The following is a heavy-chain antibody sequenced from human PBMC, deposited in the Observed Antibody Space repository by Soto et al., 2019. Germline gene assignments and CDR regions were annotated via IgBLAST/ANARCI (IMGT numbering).Heavy chain of an antibody. Sequence: NPVGSLRLSCAASGFTFKIAWMSWVRHAPGKGLEWVGRIKSKTDGGATEYAAPLKGRFSISRDDSKNMLYLQMNSLKIEDTAVYHCTTGGSPFYYYYSMDVWGQGTTVTVSS. CDR2: IKSKTDGGAT. CDR3: TTGGSPFYYYYSMDV. V-gene: IGHV3-15*01. D-gene: IGHD1-26*01. J-gene: IGHJ6*02. CDR1: GFTFKIAW.